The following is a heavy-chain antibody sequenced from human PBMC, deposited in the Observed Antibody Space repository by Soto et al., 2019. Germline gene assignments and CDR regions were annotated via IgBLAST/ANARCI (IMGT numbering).Heavy chain of an antibody. D-gene: IGHD3-10*01. CDR1: GFTFSSYW. J-gene: IGHJ6*02. V-gene: IGHV3-74*01. CDR2: INSDGSST. Sequence: GGSLRLSCAASGFTFSSYWMHWVRQAPGKGLVWVSRINSDGSSTSYADSVKGRFTISRDNAKNTLYLQMNSLRAEDTAVYYCARVSGSGSYYNVYYYGMDVWGQGTTVTVSS. CDR3: ARVSGSGSYYNVYYYGMDV.